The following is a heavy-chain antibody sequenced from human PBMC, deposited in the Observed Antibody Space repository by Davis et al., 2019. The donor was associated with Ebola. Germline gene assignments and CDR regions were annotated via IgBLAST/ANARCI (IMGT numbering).Heavy chain of an antibody. Sequence: GGSLRLSCAASGFTFSSSAMTWVRQAPGKGLEWVSAIRGSTYYADSVKGRFTISRDNSKNTLYLQMNSLRAEDTAVYYCARSLWPLGDYWGQGTLVTVSS. CDR1: GFTFSSSA. J-gene: IGHJ4*02. D-gene: IGHD3-10*01. CDR2: IRGST. CDR3: ARSLWPLGDY. V-gene: IGHV3-23*01.